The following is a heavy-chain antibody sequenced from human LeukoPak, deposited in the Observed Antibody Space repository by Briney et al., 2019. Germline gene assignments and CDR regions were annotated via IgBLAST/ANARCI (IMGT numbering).Heavy chain of an antibody. J-gene: IGHJ5*02. CDR2: FDPEDGET. V-gene: IGHV1-24*01. D-gene: IGHD1-26*01. CDR3: ATAVGAARRNWFDP. CDR1: GYTLTELS. Sequence: ASVKVSCKVSGYTLTELSMHWVRQAPGKGLEWMGGFDPEDGETIYAQKFQGRVTMTEDTSTDTAYMELSSLRSEDTAVYYCATAVGAARRNWFDPWGQGTLVTVSS.